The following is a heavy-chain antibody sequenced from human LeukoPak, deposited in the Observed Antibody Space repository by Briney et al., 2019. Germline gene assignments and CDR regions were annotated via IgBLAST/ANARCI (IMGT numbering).Heavy chain of an antibody. CDR2: IGKGGDT. V-gene: IGHV3-13*04. Sequence: PGGSLRLSCAASGLTFSTYDMHWVRQATGEGLEWVSGIGKGGDTYYVGSVKGRFTISRENAKNSLYLQMNSLRSGDTAVYYCARGGYSGFDVWGQGTVVTVS. CDR3: ARGGYSGFDV. J-gene: IGHJ3*01. D-gene: IGHD5-12*01. CDR1: GLTFSTYD.